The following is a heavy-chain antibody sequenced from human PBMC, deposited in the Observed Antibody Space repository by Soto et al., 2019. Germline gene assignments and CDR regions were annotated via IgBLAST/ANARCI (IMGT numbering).Heavy chain of an antibody. CDR1: GDSVSTNSAT. CDR2: TYYRSKWEY. D-gene: IGHD2-8*01. CDR3: ARLIGNSWLDS. V-gene: IGHV6-1*01. J-gene: IGHJ5*01. Sequence: PSQTLSLTCAISGDSVSTNSATWDWIRQSPSRGLEWLGRTYYRSKWEYDYAASVKGRIKINPDTSKNQVSLHLDSVTPDDTAVYYCARLIGNSWLDSWLQGTLVTV.